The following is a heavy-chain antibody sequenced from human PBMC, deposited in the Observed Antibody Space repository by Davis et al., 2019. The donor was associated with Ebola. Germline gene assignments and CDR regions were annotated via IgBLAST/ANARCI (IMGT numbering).Heavy chain of an antibody. CDR1: GFTFSTYA. Sequence: GESLKISCAASGFTFSTYAMHWVRQAPGKGLEWVAVISYDGSNKYYADSVKGRFTISRDNSKNTLYLQMNSLRPEDTAVYYCASPPRGGSEGYFDYWGQGTLVTVSS. D-gene: IGHD3-16*01. CDR3: ASPPRGGSEGYFDY. J-gene: IGHJ4*02. CDR2: ISYDGSNK. V-gene: IGHV3-30-3*01.